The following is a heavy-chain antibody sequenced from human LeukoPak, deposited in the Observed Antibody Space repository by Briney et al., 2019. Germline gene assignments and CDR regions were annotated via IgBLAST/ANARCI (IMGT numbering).Heavy chain of an antibody. Sequence: QAGGSLRLSYAASGFTLSSDWMHWVRQAPGKGLVWVSRVNTDGSNTRYVDSVKGRFTISRDNAKDTVYLQVNSLRAEDTAVYYCARGRYFAMDVWGKGTTVTVSS. CDR2: VNTDGSNT. CDR1: GFTLSSDW. CDR3: ARGRYFAMDV. J-gene: IGHJ6*04. V-gene: IGHV3-74*01.